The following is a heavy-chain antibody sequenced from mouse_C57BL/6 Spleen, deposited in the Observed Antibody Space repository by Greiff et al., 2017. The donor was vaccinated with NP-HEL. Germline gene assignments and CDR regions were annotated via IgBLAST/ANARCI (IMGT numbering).Heavy chain of an antibody. CDR2: IDPETGGT. V-gene: IGHV1-15*01. CDR1: GYTFTDYE. J-gene: IGHJ2*01. CDR3: TRRAMVGFDY. Sequence: LVESGAELVRPGASVTLSCKASGYTFTDYEMHWVKQTPVHGLEWIGAIDPETGGTAYNQKFKGKAILTADKSSSTAYMELRSLTSEDSAVYYCTRRAMVGFDYWGQGTTLTVSS. D-gene: IGHD1-1*02.